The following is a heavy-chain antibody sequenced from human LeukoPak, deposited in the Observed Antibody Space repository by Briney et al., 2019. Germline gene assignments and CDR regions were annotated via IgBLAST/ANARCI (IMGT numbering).Heavy chain of an antibody. Sequence: PGRSLRLSCAASGXTFSNYGMHWVRQAPGKGLEWVAVISPDGSNKYYADSVKGRFTISRDNSRNTLYLQMNSLRAEDTAVYYCAKELGAYDAFDIWGQGTMVTVSS. V-gene: IGHV3-30*18. D-gene: IGHD1-26*01. CDR1: GXTFSNYG. CDR3: AKELGAYDAFDI. CDR2: ISPDGSNK. J-gene: IGHJ3*02.